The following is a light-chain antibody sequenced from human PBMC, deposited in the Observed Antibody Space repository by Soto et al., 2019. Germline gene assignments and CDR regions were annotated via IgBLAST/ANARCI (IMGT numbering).Light chain of an antibody. Sequence: DIQMTQSPSSLSSSVGDIVTITCRASQSISSYLNWYQQKPGKAPKLLIYAASSLQSGVPSRFSGSGSGTDFTLTISSLRPEDFATYYCQQSYSTPRSFGQGTRLEI. CDR3: QQSYSTPRS. CDR2: AAS. CDR1: QSISSY. V-gene: IGKV1-39*01. J-gene: IGKJ5*01.